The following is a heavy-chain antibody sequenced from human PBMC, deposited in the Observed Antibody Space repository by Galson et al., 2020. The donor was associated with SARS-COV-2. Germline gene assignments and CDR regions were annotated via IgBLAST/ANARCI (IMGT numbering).Heavy chain of an antibody. J-gene: IGHJ4*02. V-gene: IGHV1-69*06. D-gene: IGHD2-2*01. CDR2: LIPISGTP. Sequence: SVKVSCKVSGGTFTKDPLSWVRQAPGRGLAWNGGLIPISGTPHYAQRFQGRVSIVADKATTTVSMELSGLASEDSAIYYCARGRSPYQPLSEFDSWGQGSLVTVSS. CDR1: GGTFTKDP. CDR3: ARGRSPYQPLSEFDS.